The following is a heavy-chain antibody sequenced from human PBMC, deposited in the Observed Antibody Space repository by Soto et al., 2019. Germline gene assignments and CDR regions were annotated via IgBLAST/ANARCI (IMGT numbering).Heavy chain of an antibody. V-gene: IGHV1-3*01. CDR3: ARSSYKLTATGLFDY. J-gene: IGHJ4*02. CDR1: GYTFTSYA. Sequence: ASVKVSCKASGYTFTSYAMHWVRQAPGQRLEWMGWINAGNGNTKYSQKFQGGVAITRDTSASTAYMELSSLRSEDTAVYYCARSSYKLTATGLFDYWGQGTLVTVSS. CDR2: INAGNGNT. D-gene: IGHD6-25*01.